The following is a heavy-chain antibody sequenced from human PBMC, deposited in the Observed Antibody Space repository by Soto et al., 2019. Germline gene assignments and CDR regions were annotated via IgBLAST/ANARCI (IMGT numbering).Heavy chain of an antibody. Sequence: QLQLQESGPGLVKPSETLSLTCTVSGASVTSSTYYWGWIRQPPGKGLEWIGSIYYSGSTYYNPSLRSRVTISVDTSKNQVSLKLTSVTAADTAVYYCANDYGDYKSYYGMHVWCQGTRVTVSS. CDR3: ANDYGDYKSYYGMHV. CDR2: IYYSGST. CDR1: GASVTSSTYY. J-gene: IGHJ6*02. D-gene: IGHD4-17*01. V-gene: IGHV4-39*01.